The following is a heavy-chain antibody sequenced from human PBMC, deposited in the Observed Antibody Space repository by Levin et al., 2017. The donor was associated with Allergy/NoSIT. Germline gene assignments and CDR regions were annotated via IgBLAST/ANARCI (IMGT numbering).Heavy chain of an antibody. Sequence: GGSLRLSCAASGLTFSSFWMSWVRQAPGKGLEWVANIKQDGSENFYVDSVKGRFTISRDNAKNSLYLQMNSLRAEDTAVYYCARDLGGSCDFGMDVWGQGTTVTVSS. J-gene: IGHJ6*02. V-gene: IGHV3-7*01. CDR3: ARDLGGSCDFGMDV. D-gene: IGHD6-25*01. CDR1: GLTFSSFW. CDR2: IKQDGSEN.